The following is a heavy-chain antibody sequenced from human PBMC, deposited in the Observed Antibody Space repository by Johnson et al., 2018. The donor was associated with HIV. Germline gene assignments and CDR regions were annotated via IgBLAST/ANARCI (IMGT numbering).Heavy chain of an antibody. D-gene: IGHD1-26*01. CDR2: IRSKTAGGTI. J-gene: IGHJ3*02. CDR3: ARRGVGATTDAFDI. V-gene: IGHV3-15*01. Sequence: VQLVESGGGVVQPGRSLRLSCAASGFTFTNAWMSWVRQAPGRGLEWVGRIRSKTAGGTIEYAAPGKGRFTISRDDSKDTLYLQMNSLKIEDTAVYYCARRGVGATTDAFDIWGQGTMVTVSS. CDR1: GFTFTNAW.